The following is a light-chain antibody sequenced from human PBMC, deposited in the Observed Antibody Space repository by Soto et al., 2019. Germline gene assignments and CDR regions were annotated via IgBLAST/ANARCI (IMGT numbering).Light chain of an antibody. CDR1: SSDVGDYNY. J-gene: IGLJ1*01. CDR2: EVS. CDR3: SSYRRTATYV. Sequence: QSVLTQPASVSGSPVQSITISCTGPSSDVGDYNYVSWYQQHPGKAPKLMIYEVSNRPSGVSNSFSGSKSGNTASLTISGLQAEDEADYYCSSYRRTATYVFGTGTKVTVL. V-gene: IGLV2-14*01.